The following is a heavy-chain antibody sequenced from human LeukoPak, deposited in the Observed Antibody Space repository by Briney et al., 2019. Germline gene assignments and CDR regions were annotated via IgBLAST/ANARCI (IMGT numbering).Heavy chain of an antibody. Sequence: SETLSLTCSVSGGSISSYYWSWIRQPAGKGLERIGRIYTSGGTDYNPSLKSRVTMSVDTSEKQFSLKLSSVTAADTAVYYCARDRSSSWFDAFDIWGQGTMVTVSS. V-gene: IGHV4-4*07. D-gene: IGHD6-13*01. J-gene: IGHJ3*02. CDR2: IYTSGGT. CDR3: ARDRSSSWFDAFDI. CDR1: GGSISSYY.